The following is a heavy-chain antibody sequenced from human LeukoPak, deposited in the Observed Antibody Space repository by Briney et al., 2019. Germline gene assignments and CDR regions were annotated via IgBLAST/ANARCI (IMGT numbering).Heavy chain of an antibody. CDR1: GFTFSSYA. CDR3: ARGNSATVTTRISIDY. Sequence: PGGSLRLSCAASGFTFSSYAMHWVRQAPGKGLEWVAVISYDGSNKYYADSVKGRFTISRDNSKNTLYLQMNSLRAEGTAVYYCARGNSATVTTRISIDYWGQGTLVTVSS. V-gene: IGHV3-30-3*01. J-gene: IGHJ4*02. CDR2: ISYDGSNK. D-gene: IGHD4-17*01.